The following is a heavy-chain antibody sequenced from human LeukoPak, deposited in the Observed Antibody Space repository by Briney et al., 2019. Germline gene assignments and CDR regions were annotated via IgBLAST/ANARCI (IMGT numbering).Heavy chain of an antibody. V-gene: IGHV1-18*01. CDR2: ISAYNGNT. J-gene: IGHJ4*02. Sequence: ASVKVSCTASGYTFTSYGISWVRQAPGQGLEWMGWISAYNGNTNYAQKLQGRVTMTTDTSTSTAYMELRSLRFDDTAVYYCARDGDGSGSLMGDYWGQGTLVTVSS. CDR1: GYTFTSYG. CDR3: ARDGDGSGSLMGDY. D-gene: IGHD3-10*01.